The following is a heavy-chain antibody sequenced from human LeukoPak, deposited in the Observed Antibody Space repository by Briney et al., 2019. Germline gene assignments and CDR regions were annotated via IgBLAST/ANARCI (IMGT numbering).Heavy chain of an antibody. J-gene: IGHJ4*02. CDR2: ISAYNGNT. CDR3: ARDPALAVAGPFDY. Sequence: GASVEVSCKASGYTFTSYGISWVRQAPGQGLEWMGWISAYNGNTNYAQKLQGRVTMTTDTSTSTAYMELRSLRSDDTAVYYCARDPALAVAGPFDYWGQGTLVTVSS. CDR1: GYTFTSYG. D-gene: IGHD6-19*01. V-gene: IGHV1-18*01.